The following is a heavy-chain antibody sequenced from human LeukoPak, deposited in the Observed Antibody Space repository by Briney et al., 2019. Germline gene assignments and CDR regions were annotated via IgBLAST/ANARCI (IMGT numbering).Heavy chain of an antibody. J-gene: IGHJ5*02. Sequence: ASVKVSCKASGGSFSSYAISWVRQAPGQGLEWMGGILPIVNTADYAQKFQGRVTITADESTSTAYMDLSSLRSEDTAVYYCARTTEDCSSTSCYQYWFDPWGQGTLVTVSS. CDR3: ARTTEDCSSTSCYQYWFDP. D-gene: IGHD2-2*01. V-gene: IGHV1-69*13. CDR2: ILPIVNTA. CDR1: GGSFSSYA.